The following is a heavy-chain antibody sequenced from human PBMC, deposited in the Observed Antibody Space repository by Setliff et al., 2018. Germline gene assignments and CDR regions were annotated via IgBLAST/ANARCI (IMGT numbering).Heavy chain of an antibody. CDR2: IYYSGTT. D-gene: IGHD1-26*01. CDR3: ASRRTGPGGWFDY. CDR1: GGSISTSSY. Sequence: SETLSLTCTVSGGSISTSSYWGRIRQPPGKGLEWIGTIYYSGTTYYSPSLKSRVTISVDTSKNQFSLKLTSVTAADTAIYYRASRRTGPGGWFDYWGQGTLVTVSS. V-gene: IGHV4-39*01. J-gene: IGHJ5*01.